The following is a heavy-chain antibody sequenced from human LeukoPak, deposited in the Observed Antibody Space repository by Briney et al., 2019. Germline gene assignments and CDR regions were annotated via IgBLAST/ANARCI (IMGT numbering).Heavy chain of an antibody. CDR1: GFTFSSYA. D-gene: IGHD3-9*01. CDR2: ISGSGGST. V-gene: IGHV3-23*01. Sequence: GGSLRLSCAASGFTFSSYAVSWVRQAPGKGLEWVSAISGSGGSTYYADSVKGRFTISRDNSKNTLYLQMNSLRAEDTAVYYCAKAHTYYDILTGHDYWGQGTLVTVSS. CDR3: AKAHTYYDILTGHDY. J-gene: IGHJ4*02.